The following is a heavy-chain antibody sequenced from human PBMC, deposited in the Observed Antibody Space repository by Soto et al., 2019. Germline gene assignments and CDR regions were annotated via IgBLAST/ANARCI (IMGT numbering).Heavy chain of an antibody. CDR2: IYYSGST. CDR1: GCSISSYY. CDR3: ARLHTAETTPYYDILNGYFDY. V-gene: IGHV4-59*08. D-gene: IGHD3-9*01. J-gene: IGHJ4*02. Sequence: SETLSLTCTVSGCSISSYYWSWIRQPPGKGLEWIGYIYYSGSTNYNPSLKSRVTISVDTSKNQFSLKLSSVTAADTAVYYCARLHTAETTPYYDILNGYFDYWGQGTLVTVSS.